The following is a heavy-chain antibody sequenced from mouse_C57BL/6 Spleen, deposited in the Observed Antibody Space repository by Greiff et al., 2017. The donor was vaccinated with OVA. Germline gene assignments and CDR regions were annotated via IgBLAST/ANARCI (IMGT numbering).Heavy chain of an antibody. J-gene: IGHJ4*01. Sequence: QVQLQQPGAELVKPGASVKLSCKASGYTFTSYWMQWVKQRPGQGLEWIGEIDPSDSSTNYNQKFKGKATLTVDTSSSTVYMQLSSLTSEDSAVYYCARRLTWTAMDYWGQGTSVTVSS. D-gene: IGHD4-1*01. CDR2: IDPSDSST. V-gene: IGHV1-50*01. CDR1: GYTFTSYW. CDR3: ARRLTWTAMDY.